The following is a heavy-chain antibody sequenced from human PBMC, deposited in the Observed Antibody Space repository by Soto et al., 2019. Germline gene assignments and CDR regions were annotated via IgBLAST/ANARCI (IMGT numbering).Heavy chain of an antibody. D-gene: IGHD6-13*01. V-gene: IGHV3-30*18. CDR2: ISYDGSNK. CDR3: AKDKFSSSWYYFDY. CDR1: GFTFSSYG. Sequence: LRLSCAASGFTFSSYGMHWVRQAPGKGLEWVAVISYDGSNKYYADSVKGRFTISRDNSKNTLYLQMNSLRAEDTAVYYCAKDKFSSSWYYFDYWGQGTLVTAPQ. J-gene: IGHJ4*02.